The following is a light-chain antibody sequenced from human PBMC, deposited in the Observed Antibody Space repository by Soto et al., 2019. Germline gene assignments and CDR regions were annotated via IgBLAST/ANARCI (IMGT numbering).Light chain of an antibody. CDR1: QSVSSN. Sequence: EIVMTQSPATLSVSPGERATLSCRASQSVSSNLAWYQQKPGQAPRLLIYGASTRATGIPARFSGGGSGTEFTLTISSLQSEDLAVYYCQQYYNWPSLTFGGGTKVEIK. V-gene: IGKV3-15*01. J-gene: IGKJ4*01. CDR3: QQYYNWPSLT. CDR2: GAS.